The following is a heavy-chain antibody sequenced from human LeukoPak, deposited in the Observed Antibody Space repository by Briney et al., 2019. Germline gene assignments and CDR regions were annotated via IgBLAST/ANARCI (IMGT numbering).Heavy chain of an antibody. V-gene: IGHV1-69*04. D-gene: IGHD1-26*01. CDR3: ARDQKVGATPYFGMDV. CDR1: GYTFISYG. CDR2: IIPMIGAL. J-gene: IGHJ6*02. Sequence: ASVKVSCKASGYTFISYGISWVRQAPGQGLEWMGRIIPMIGALKYAQKFQGRVTITADKSTSTAYMEVNSLKSEDTAVYYCARDQKVGATPYFGMDVWGRGTTVTVSS.